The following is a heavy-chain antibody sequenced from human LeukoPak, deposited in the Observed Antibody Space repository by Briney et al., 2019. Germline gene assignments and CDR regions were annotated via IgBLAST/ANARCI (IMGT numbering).Heavy chain of an antibody. V-gene: IGHV4-34*01. CDR1: GGSFSGYY. CDR3: ARDGSVAGRDLSAFDI. CDR2: INHSGST. D-gene: IGHD6-19*01. Sequence: RTSETLSLTCAVYGGSFSGYYWSWIRQPPGKGLEWIGEINHSGSTNYNPSLKSRVTISVDTSKNQFSLKLSSATAADTAVYYCARDGSVAGRDLSAFDIWGQGTMVTVSS. J-gene: IGHJ3*02.